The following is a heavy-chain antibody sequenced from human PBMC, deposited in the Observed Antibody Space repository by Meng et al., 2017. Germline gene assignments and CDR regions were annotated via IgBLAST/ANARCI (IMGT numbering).Heavy chain of an antibody. Sequence: GESLKISCAASGFTFDDYGMSWVRQAPGKGLEWVSGINWNGGSTGYADSVKGRFTISRDNAKNSLYLQMNSLRAEDTALYYCARGLGYSSSSPTFDYWGQGTLVTVSS. CDR1: GFTFDDYG. CDR3: ARGLGYSSSSPTFDY. J-gene: IGHJ4*02. V-gene: IGHV3-20*04. CDR2: INWNGGST. D-gene: IGHD6-13*01.